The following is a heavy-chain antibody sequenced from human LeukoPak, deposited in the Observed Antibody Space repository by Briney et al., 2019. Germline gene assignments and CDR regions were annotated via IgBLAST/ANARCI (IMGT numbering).Heavy chain of an antibody. CDR3: ARGRGSSWYHGNWFDP. V-gene: IGHV4-34*01. Sequence: SETLSLTCAVYGGSFSGYYWSWIRQPPGKGLEWIGEINHSGSTNYNPSLKSRVTISVDTSKNQSSLKLSSVTAADTAVYYCARGRGSSWYHGNWFDPWGQGTLVTVSS. CDR2: INHSGST. D-gene: IGHD6-13*01. J-gene: IGHJ5*02. CDR1: GGSFSGYY.